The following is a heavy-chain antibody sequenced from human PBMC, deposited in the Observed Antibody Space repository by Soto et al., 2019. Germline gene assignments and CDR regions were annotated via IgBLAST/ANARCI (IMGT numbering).Heavy chain of an antibody. J-gene: IGHJ6*02. Sequence: PGGSLRLSCAASGFTFSSYAVSWVRQAPGKGLEWVSAISGSGGSTYYADSVKGRFTISRDNSKNTLYLQMNSLRAEDTAVYYCAKGQQPTYYYYGMDVWGQGTTVTSP. D-gene: IGHD6-13*01. CDR1: GFTFSSYA. V-gene: IGHV3-23*01. CDR3: AKGQQPTYYYYGMDV. CDR2: ISGSGGST.